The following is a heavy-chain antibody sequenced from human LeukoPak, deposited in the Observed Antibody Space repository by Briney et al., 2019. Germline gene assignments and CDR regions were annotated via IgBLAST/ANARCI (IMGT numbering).Heavy chain of an antibody. CDR2: INHSGST. CDR1: GGSFSGYY. J-gene: IGHJ6*02. Sequence: SETLSLTCAVYGGSFSGYYWSWLPQPPGKGLEWLGEINHSGSTNYNPSLKSRVTISVDTSKNQFSLKLSSVTAADTAVYYCARDPLWFGELYGMDVWGQGTTVTVSS. D-gene: IGHD3-10*01. CDR3: ARDPLWFGELYGMDV. V-gene: IGHV4-34*01.